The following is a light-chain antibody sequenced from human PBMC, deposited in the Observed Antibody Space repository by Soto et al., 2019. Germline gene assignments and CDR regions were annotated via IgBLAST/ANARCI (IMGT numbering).Light chain of an antibody. CDR2: GAS. J-gene: IGKJ1*01. V-gene: IGKV3-20*01. CDR1: QSISSY. CDR3: QQYGRSPRT. Sequence: VLTQSPGTLSLSPGERATLSCRASQSISSYVAWYQQKPGQAPRLLIYGASTRADGIADRFSGSGSGTDFTLSIRRLEPEDFAVYYCQQYGRSPRTFGQGNKVDIK.